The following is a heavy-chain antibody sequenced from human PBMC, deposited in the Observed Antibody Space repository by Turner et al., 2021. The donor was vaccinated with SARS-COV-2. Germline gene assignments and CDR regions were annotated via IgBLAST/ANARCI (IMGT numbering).Heavy chain of an antibody. CDR1: GGSLSSRSNY. CDR2: IFYSGYT. CDR3: ARESGTIGQWPRFDY. J-gene: IGHJ4*02. D-gene: IGHD5-12*01. V-gene: IGHV4-31*03. Sequence: QVQLQESGPGLVKPSQTLSLICTVSGGSLSSRSNYWSWIRQHPGKGLEWIGYIFYSGYTYYNPSRESRVSISVDTSKNQFSLKLTSATAADTAVYYCARESGTIGQWPRFDYWGQGILVTVS.